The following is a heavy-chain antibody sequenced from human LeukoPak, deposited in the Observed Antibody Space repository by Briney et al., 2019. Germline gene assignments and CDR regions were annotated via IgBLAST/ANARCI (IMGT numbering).Heavy chain of an antibody. CDR3: ARASGWVEGY. CDR2: INHSGST. V-gene: IGHV4-34*01. D-gene: IGHD1-1*01. CDR1: GGSFSGYY. Sequence: SETLSLTCAVYGGSFSGYYWSWIRQPPGKGLEWIGEINHSGSTNYNPSLKSRVTISVDTSENQFSLKLSSVTAADTAVYYCARASGWVEGYWGQGTLVTVSS. J-gene: IGHJ4*02.